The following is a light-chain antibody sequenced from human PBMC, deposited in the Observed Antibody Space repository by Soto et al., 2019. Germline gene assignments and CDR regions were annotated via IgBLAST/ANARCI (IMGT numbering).Light chain of an antibody. CDR3: QQRHMWPIT. CDR1: QRLSASD. Sequence: EIVLTQSPGTLSLSPGQRATLSCRASQRLSASDIAWYQQKPGQAPKFLIYGVSSRATGIPPRFSGSGSGTDFTLTISSLEPEDSAVYYCQQRHMWPITFGQGTRLEIK. V-gene: IGKV3D-20*02. CDR2: GVS. J-gene: IGKJ5*01.